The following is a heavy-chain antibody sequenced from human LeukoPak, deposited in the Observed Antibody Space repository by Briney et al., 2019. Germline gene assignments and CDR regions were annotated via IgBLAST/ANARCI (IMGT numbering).Heavy chain of an antibody. J-gene: IGHJ6*03. Sequence: QSGGSLRLSCAASGFTVSSNYMSWVRQAPGKGLEWVSVIYSGGSTYYADSVKGRFTISRDNSKNTLYLQMNSLRAEDTAVYYCARNYPVLAYYMDVWGKGTTVTVSS. CDR2: IYSGGST. CDR3: ARNYPVLAYYMDV. CDR1: GFTVSSNY. D-gene: IGHD1-7*01. V-gene: IGHV3-53*01.